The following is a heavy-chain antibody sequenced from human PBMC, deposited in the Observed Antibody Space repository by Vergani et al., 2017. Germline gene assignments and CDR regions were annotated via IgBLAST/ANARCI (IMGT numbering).Heavy chain of an antibody. CDR2: IFRSGTT. CDR1: GDSLSSSDHY. J-gene: IGHJ4*02. D-gene: IGHD2-21*01. V-gene: IGHV4-31*03. CDR3: ARENVVIARIFDF. Sequence: QVQLQESGPGLVKPSQTLSLTCTVSGDSLSSSDHYWSWIRQRSDKGLEWVGHIFRSGTTYYNPSLKSRVIMSVETSKNQFSLKLTSVTAADTAMYYCARENVVIARIFDFWGQGTLVTVSS.